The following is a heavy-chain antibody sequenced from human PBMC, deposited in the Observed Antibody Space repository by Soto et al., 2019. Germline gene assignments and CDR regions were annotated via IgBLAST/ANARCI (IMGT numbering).Heavy chain of an antibody. Sequence: GGSLRLSGSASGFTFSHSAMHWVRQAPGKGLEYVAAIGSNGASTFYPGSVKGRFIISRDNSKNTLFLQMNTLRPDDTAVYYCVRGGGAYAGSSLWFDSWGQGTLVTVSS. D-gene: IGHD3-16*01. CDR2: IGSNGAST. CDR1: GFTFSHSA. J-gene: IGHJ5*01. CDR3: VRGGGAYAGSSLWFDS. V-gene: IGHV3-64D*06.